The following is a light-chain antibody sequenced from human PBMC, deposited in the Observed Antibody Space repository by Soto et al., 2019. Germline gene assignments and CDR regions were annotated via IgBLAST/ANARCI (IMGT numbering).Light chain of an antibody. CDR3: QQSYSTPRT. J-gene: IGKJ4*01. CDR2: AAS. CDR1: QSSSSY. V-gene: IGKV1-39*01. Sequence: DIQMTQSPSSLSASVGDRVTITCRASQSSSSYLNWYQQKPGKAPKLLIYAASSLQSAVPSRFSGSGSGTDFTLTISSLQPEDFATYYCQQSYSTPRTFGGGTKVEIK.